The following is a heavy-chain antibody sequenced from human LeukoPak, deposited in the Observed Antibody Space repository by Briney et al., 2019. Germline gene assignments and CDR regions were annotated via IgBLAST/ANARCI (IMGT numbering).Heavy chain of an antibody. D-gene: IGHD2-21*01. Sequence: SETLSLACTVSGGSISSYYWSWIRQPPGKGLEWIGYIYYSGSTNYNPSLKSRVTISVDTSKNQFSLKLSSVTAADTAVYYCASTTNTYCGGDCAYFDYWGQGTLVTVSS. CDR3: ASTTNTYCGGDCAYFDY. CDR1: GGSISSYY. J-gene: IGHJ4*02. CDR2: IYYSGST. V-gene: IGHV4-59*01.